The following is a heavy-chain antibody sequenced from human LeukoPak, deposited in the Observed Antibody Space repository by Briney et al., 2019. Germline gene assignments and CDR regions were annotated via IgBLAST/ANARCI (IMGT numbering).Heavy chain of an antibody. V-gene: IGHV3-73*01. Sequence: PGGSLRLSCAASGLSFSGSAMHWVRQASGRGLEWLGRIRSKANSYVTAYAASVNGRFIISRDDSRNTAYLQMNSLQTEDTAVYYCTRHSDKYCSGAGCYVHNFYGMDVWGQGTTVTISS. CDR1: GLSFSGSA. D-gene: IGHD2-15*01. CDR2: IRSKANSYVT. J-gene: IGHJ6*02. CDR3: TRHSDKYCSGAGCYVHNFYGMDV.